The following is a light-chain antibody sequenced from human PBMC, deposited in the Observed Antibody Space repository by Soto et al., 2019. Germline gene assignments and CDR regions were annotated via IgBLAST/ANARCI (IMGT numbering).Light chain of an antibody. Sequence: QSALTQPASVSGSPGQSITISCTGTSNDVGGYNDVSWFQQHAGKAPKFMIYDVSHRSSGVSNRFSGSKSGNTASLTISGLQAEDEADYYCCSYTRTTSFVFGTGTKLTVL. CDR1: SNDVGGYND. V-gene: IGLV2-14*03. CDR2: DVS. J-gene: IGLJ1*01. CDR3: CSYTRTTSFV.